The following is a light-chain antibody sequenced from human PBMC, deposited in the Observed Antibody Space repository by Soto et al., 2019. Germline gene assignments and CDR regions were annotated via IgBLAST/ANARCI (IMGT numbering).Light chain of an antibody. CDR3: SSYSISTAYL. J-gene: IGLJ1*01. CDR1: SSDVGGYDY. Sequence: QSALTQPASVSRSPGQSITISCTGTSSDVGGYDYVSWYQLHPGKAPKLMVFEVNNRPSGVSYRFSGSKSGNTASLTISGLHAEDEADYFCSSYSISTAYLFGTGTKLTVL. V-gene: IGLV2-14*01. CDR2: EVN.